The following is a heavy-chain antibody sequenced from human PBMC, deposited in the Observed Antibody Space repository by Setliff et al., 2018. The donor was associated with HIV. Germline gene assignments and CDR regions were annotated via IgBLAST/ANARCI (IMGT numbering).Heavy chain of an antibody. CDR2: IIPMFGIE. J-gene: IGHJ6*03. Sequence: ASVKVSCKASGGTLNTYGISWARQAPGQGLEWMGGIIPMFGIEKYAQKFQGRVKITADESTTTAYMELSSLRSEDTALYYCARGANILIRTDYYYHMDVWGKGTTVTVSS. D-gene: IGHD3-16*01. V-gene: IGHV1-69*13. CDR3: ARGANILIRTDYYYHMDV. CDR1: GGTLNTYG.